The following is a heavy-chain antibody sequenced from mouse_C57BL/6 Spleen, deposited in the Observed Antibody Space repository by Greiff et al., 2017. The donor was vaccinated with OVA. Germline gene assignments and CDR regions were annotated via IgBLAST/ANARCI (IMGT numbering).Heavy chain of an antibody. D-gene: IGHD2-5*01. V-gene: IGHV1-18*01. CDR2: INPNNGGT. CDR3: ARRAYYSNPAWFAY. Sequence: EVQLQQSGPELVKPGASVKIPCKASGYTFTDYNMDWVKQSHGKSLEWIGDINPNNGGTIYNQKFKGTATLTVDKSSSTAYMELRSLTSEDTAVYYCARRAYYSNPAWFAYWGQGTLVTVSA. CDR1: GYTFTDYN. J-gene: IGHJ3*01.